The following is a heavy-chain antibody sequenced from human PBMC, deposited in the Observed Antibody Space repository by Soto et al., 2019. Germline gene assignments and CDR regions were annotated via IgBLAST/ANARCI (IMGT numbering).Heavy chain of an antibody. V-gene: IGHV3-15*01. CDR3: TTGIYYDILTGYHNVAY. D-gene: IGHD3-9*01. Sequence: GGSLRLSCVASGFNLSRPWITWVRQAAGKGLEWVGRIKSKTDGGTADYAAPVKGRATISRDDSKNTVYLQMNSLKTEDTAVYYCTTGIYYDILTGYHNVAYWGQGALVTV. J-gene: IGHJ4*02. CDR2: IKSKTDGGTA. CDR1: GFNLSRPW.